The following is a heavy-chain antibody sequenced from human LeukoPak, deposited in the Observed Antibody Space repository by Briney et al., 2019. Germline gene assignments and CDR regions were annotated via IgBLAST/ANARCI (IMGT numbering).Heavy chain of an antibody. V-gene: IGHV4-4*07. J-gene: IGHJ5*02. CDR1: GGSISSYY. D-gene: IGHD4-23*01. Sequence: SETLSLTCTVSGGSISSYYWSWIRQPAGKGLEWIGRIYTSGSTNYNPSLKSRVTMSVDTSKNQFSLKLSSVTAADTAVYYCARDRREYDYGGNWFDPWGQGTLVTVSS. CDR3: ARDRREYDYGGNWFDP. CDR2: IYTSGST.